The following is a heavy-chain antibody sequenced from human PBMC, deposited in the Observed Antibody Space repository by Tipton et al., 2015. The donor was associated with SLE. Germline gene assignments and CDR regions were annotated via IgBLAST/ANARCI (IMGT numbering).Heavy chain of an antibody. V-gene: IGHV1-8*01. CDR3: ASSGRAAGPRDY. CDR2: MNPKSGNT. J-gene: IGHJ4*02. Sequence: QLVQSGAEVKKPGASVKVSCKASGYTFTSFDINWVRQATGQGLEWMGWMNPKSGNTGYAQKFQGRVTMTRNTSISTAYMELSSLRSEDTAVYYCASSGRAAGPRDYWGQGTLVTVSS. D-gene: IGHD6-13*01. CDR1: GYTFTSFD.